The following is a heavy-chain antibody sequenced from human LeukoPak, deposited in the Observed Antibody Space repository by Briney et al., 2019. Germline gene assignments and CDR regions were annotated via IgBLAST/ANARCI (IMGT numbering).Heavy chain of an antibody. D-gene: IGHD6-19*01. CDR1: GGSFSGYY. CDR3: ARGLGGWLRLFDY. Sequence: SETPSLTCAVYGGSFSGYYWSWIRQPPGKGLEWIGEINHSGSTNYNPSLKSRVTMSVDTSKNQFSLKLSSVTAADTAVYYCARGLGGWLRLFDYWGQGTLVTVSS. J-gene: IGHJ4*02. V-gene: IGHV4-34*01. CDR2: INHSGST.